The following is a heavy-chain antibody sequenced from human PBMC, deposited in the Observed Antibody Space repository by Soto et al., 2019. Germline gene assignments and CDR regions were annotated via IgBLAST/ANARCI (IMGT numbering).Heavy chain of an antibody. CDR3: VRYMLFWRLDS. CDR1: GLTFRSYW. J-gene: IGHJ4*02. Sequence: EVQLVESGGGLVQPGESLRLSCAASGLTFRSYWMHWVRQAPGKGLVWVSRINTDGSVAMYVDSVKGRFTISRDNAKHTLYLHMDGLRAEDTAVYYCVRYMLFWRLDSWGRGTLVTVSS. V-gene: IGHV3-74*03. CDR2: INTDGSVA. D-gene: IGHD2-8*01.